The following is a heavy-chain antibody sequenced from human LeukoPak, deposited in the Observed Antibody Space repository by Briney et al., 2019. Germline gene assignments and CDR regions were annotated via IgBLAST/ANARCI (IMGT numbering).Heavy chain of an antibody. V-gene: IGHV1-46*01. CDR3: ARAVGNILAAARAYYFDY. D-gene: IGHD6-13*01. CDR2: INPSGGST. Sequence: VASVKVSCKASGYTFTSYYMHWVRQAPGQGLEWMGIINPSGGSTSYAQKFQGRVTMTRDTSTSTVYMELSSLRSEDTAVYYCARAVGNILAAARAYYFDYWGQGTLVTVSS. CDR1: GYTFTSYY. J-gene: IGHJ4*02.